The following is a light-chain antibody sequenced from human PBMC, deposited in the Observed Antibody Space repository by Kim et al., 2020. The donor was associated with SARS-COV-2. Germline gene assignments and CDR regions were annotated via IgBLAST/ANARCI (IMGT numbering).Light chain of an antibody. CDR3: QTWDSGPWV. J-gene: IGLJ3*02. Sequence: QIVLTKSPSAYASLGASVKLTCTLSSGHSSYAIAWHQQQPDKGPRYLMKVSSDGSHTKADGIPDRFSGSSSGAERYLTISGLQSEDEADYYCQTWDSGPWVFGGGTQLTVL. CDR1: SGHSSYA. CDR2: VSSDGSH. V-gene: IGLV4-69*01.